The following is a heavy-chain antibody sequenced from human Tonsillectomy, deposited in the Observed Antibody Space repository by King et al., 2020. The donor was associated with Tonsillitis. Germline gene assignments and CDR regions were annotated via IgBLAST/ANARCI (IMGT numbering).Heavy chain of an antibody. CDR2: IYYSGST. CDR3: ARHVFGGGDCYEGFDY. V-gene: IGHV4-59*08. D-gene: IGHD2-21*02. CDR1: GGSISSYY. J-gene: IGHJ4*02. Sequence: VQLQESGPGLVKPSETLSLTCTVSGGSISSYYWSWIRQPPGKGLEWIGYIYYSGSTNYNPSLKSRVTISVDTSKNQFSLKLTSVTAADTAVYYCARHVFGGGDCYEGFDYWGQGTLVTVSS.